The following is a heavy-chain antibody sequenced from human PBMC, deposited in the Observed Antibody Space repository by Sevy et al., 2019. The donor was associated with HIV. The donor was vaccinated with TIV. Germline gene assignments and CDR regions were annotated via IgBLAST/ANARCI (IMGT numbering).Heavy chain of an antibody. CDR3: VRVMAADGSF. Sequence: GGSLRLSCAASGFSLNSYWMSWVRQAPGKGLEWVANIKQDGSVKYYVDCVKGRFTISRDNARNLLYLQMNILRAEDTALYYCVRVMAADGSFWGQGTLVTVSS. D-gene: IGHD6-13*01. J-gene: IGHJ4*02. CDR1: GFSLNSYW. CDR2: IKQDGSVK. V-gene: IGHV3-7*01.